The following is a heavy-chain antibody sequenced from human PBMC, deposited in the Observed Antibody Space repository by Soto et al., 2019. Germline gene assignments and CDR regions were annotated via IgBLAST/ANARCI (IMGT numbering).Heavy chain of an antibody. D-gene: IGHD3-10*01. CDR1: GFTFNSYA. J-gene: IGHJ4*02. Sequence: GGSLRLSCAASGFTFNSYAMSWVRQAPGKGLEWVSTISRSGGSTYYSDSVKGRFTISRDNSKNTLYLQMNSLRADDTAVYYCAKDLVHGNYFDYWGQGTQVTVSS. CDR2: ISRSGGST. CDR3: AKDLVHGNYFDY. V-gene: IGHV3-23*01.